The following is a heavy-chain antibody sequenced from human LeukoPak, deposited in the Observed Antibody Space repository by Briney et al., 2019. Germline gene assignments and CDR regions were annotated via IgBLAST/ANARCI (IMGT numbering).Heavy chain of an antibody. J-gene: IGHJ4*02. CDR1: GITFTSYA. D-gene: IGHD4-17*01. CDR3: ATSPPGSYGLDY. Sequence: PGGSLRLSCAASGITFTSYAMSWVRQAPGKGLEWVSAISGSGGSTYYADSVKGRFTISRDNSKNTLYLQMNSLRAEDTAVYYCATSPPGSYGLDYWGQGTLVTVSS. CDR2: ISGSGGST. V-gene: IGHV3-23*01.